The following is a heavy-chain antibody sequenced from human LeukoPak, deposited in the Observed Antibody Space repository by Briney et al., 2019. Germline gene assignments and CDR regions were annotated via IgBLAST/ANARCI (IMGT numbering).Heavy chain of an antibody. Sequence: GGSLGLSCAASGFTFTSDGMHWVRQSPGKGLEWVALITYDGYYKYYSDSVKGRFTISSDTSKNTLYLQMNSPRAEDTAVYYCARDLSPVVRASPMGYWGQGTLVTVSS. V-gene: IGHV3-30*03. CDR2: ITYDGYYK. CDR1: GFTFTSDG. CDR3: ARDLSPVVRASPMGY. J-gene: IGHJ4*02. D-gene: IGHD3-10*01.